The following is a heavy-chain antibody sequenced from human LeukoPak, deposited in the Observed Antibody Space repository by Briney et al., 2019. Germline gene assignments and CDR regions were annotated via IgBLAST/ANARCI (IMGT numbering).Heavy chain of an antibody. CDR2: ITGAGSST. V-gene: IGHV3-23*01. Sequence: GGSLRLSCAVSGFTLKSYGITWVRQVPGTGLEWVSSITGAGSSTKYADSVNGRFTISRDNSKNTVSLQMTGLRAEDTAVYYYARTVAVAMDLDYWGQGTLVTVSS. J-gene: IGHJ4*02. CDR1: GFTLKSYG. CDR3: ARTVAVAMDLDY. D-gene: IGHD5-18*01.